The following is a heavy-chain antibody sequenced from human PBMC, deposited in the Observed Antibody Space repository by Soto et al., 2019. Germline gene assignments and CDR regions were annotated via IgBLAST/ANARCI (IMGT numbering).Heavy chain of an antibody. Sequence: GGSLRLSCAASGFTFSGYRMNWVRQAPGKGLEWVSSISSGRSSINYADSVKGRFTISRDNAKNSLYLQMNGLRAEDTAVYFCVRDSRRGDFDYWGQGTLVTVSS. CDR1: GFTFSGYR. CDR2: ISSGRSSI. CDR3: VRDSRRGDFDY. V-gene: IGHV3-21*01. J-gene: IGHJ4*02. D-gene: IGHD3-10*01.